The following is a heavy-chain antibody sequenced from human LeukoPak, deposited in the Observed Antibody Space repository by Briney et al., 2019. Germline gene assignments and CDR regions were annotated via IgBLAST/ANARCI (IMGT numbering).Heavy chain of an antibody. J-gene: IGHJ4*02. CDR2: ISYDGSNK. D-gene: IGHD3-10*01. CDR1: GFTFSSYG. CDR3: AKDYYYGSGSHLRGEAAADY. Sequence: GGSLRLSCAASGFTFSSYGMHWVRQAPGKGLGWVAVISYDGSNKYYADSVKGRFTISRDNSKNTLYLQMNSLRAEDTAVYYCAKDYYYGSGSHLRGEAAADYWGQGTLVTVSS. V-gene: IGHV3-30*18.